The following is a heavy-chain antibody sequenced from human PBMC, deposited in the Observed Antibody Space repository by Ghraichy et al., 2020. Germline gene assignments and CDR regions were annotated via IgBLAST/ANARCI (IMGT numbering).Heavy chain of an antibody. J-gene: IGHJ4*02. CDR2: ISGSGGST. D-gene: IGHD3-3*01. Sequence: GGSLRLSCAASGFTFSSYAMSWVRQAPGKGLEWVSAISGSGGSTYYADSVKGRFTISRDNSKNTLYLQMNSLRAEDTAVYYCAKDDDFWSGYPHSYWGQGTLVTVSS. CDR1: GFTFSSYA. V-gene: IGHV3-23*01. CDR3: AKDDDFWSGYPHSY.